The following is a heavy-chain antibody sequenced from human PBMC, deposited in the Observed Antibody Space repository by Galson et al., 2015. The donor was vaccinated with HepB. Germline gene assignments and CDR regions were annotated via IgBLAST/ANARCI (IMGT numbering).Heavy chain of an antibody. CDR1: GYSFTDYW. CDR3: ARLSRRAGLVITNFDY. V-gene: IGHV5-51*01. Sequence: QSGAEVKKPGESLKISCTGSGYSFTDYWIGWVRQMPGKGLEWMGIIYPGDSDTRYFPSFQGQVTFSADKSITTAYLQWSSLKASDTAMYYCARLSRRAGLVITNFDYWGQGSLVTVSS. D-gene: IGHD3-22*01. J-gene: IGHJ4*02. CDR2: IYPGDSDT.